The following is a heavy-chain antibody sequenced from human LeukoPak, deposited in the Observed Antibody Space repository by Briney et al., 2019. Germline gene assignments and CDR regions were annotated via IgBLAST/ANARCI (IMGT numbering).Heavy chain of an antibody. J-gene: IGHJ4*02. Sequence: PGGSLRLSCAASGFTFSSYSMNWVRQAPGKGLDWVSSISSSSSYIYYADSVKGRFTISRDNAKNSLYLQMNSLRAEDTAVYYCARDPSTVTSLFDYWGQGTLVTVFS. CDR3: ARDPSTVTSLFDY. CDR1: GFTFSSYS. V-gene: IGHV3-21*01. CDR2: ISSSSSYI. D-gene: IGHD4-11*01.